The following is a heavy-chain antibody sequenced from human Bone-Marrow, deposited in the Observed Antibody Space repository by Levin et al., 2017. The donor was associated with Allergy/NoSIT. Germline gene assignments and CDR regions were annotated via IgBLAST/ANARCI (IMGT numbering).Heavy chain of an antibody. Sequence: RGESLKISCAASGFTFSSYGMHWVRQAPGKGLEWVAVISYDGSNKYYADSVKGRFTISRDNSKNTLYLQMNSLRAEDTAVYYCAKDGRTGCSGGSCYSFHYYYYGMDVWGQGTTVTVSS. J-gene: IGHJ6*02. CDR1: GFTFSSYG. V-gene: IGHV3-30*18. CDR2: ISYDGSNK. D-gene: IGHD2-15*01. CDR3: AKDGRTGCSGGSCYSFHYYYYGMDV.